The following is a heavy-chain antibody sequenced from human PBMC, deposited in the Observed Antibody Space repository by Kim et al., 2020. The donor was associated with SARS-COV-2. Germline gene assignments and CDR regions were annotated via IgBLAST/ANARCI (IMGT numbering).Heavy chain of an antibody. V-gene: IGHV1-69*01. CDR3: ARGVGVATIVYFDY. Sequence: AQKFQGRVTITADESTSTAYMELSSLRSEDTAVYYCARGVGVATIVYFDYWGQGTLVTVSS. D-gene: IGHD5-12*01. J-gene: IGHJ4*02.